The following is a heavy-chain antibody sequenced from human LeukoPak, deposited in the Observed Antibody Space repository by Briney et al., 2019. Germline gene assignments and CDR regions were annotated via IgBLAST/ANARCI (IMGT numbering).Heavy chain of an antibody. CDR2: SYWDDDK. J-gene: IGHJ3*02. Sequence: ESGPTLVKPTQTLTLTCTFSWFSRSTSGGGVGWIRQPPEKSRWWLSLSYWDDDKSYRQSMKSRLTITKDTSKTKVVITITNMDTVDTATYYCAHRRHYYDSSGYDIYDAFDIWGQGTMVTVSS. CDR1: WFSRSTSGGG. CDR3: AHRRHYYDSSGYDIYDAFDI. D-gene: IGHD3-22*01. V-gene: IGHV2-5*02.